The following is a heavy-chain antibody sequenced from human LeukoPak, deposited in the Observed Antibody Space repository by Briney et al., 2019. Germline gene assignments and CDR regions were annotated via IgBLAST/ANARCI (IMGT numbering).Heavy chain of an antibody. CDR2: VNTDNTKS. Sequence: GASVKVSCKTSGHIFTTHYIHWMRQAPGQRLEWLGRVNTDNTKSEYSQKFQGRVIITRDTSASTACMEMSGLRSEDTAMYYCAMSVEMAAIPSFDYWGQGTLVTVSS. CDR3: AMSVEMAAIPSFDY. D-gene: IGHD5-24*01. J-gene: IGHJ4*02. CDR1: GHIFTTHY. V-gene: IGHV1-3*04.